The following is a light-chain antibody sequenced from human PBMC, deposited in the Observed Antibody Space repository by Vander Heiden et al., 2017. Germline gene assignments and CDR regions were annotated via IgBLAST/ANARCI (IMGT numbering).Light chain of an antibody. CDR3: QTWDTGIRV. V-gene: IGLV4-69*01. CDR1: SGHSSHA. CDR2: LNRDGSH. J-gene: IGLJ3*02. Sequence: QLVLTHSPSASASLGASVKHTRTLSSGHSSHAIPWHQQQPEKGPRYLMKLNRDGSHNKGDGIPDRFSGSSSGTERHLTISGLQSEDEADYYCQTWDTGIRVFGGGTKLTVL.